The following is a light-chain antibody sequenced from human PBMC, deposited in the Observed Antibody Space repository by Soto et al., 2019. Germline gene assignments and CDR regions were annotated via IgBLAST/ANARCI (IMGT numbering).Light chain of an antibody. Sequence: AIQMTQSPSSLSASVGDRVTITCRASQGIRNDLGWYQQKPGKAPKLLIYAASSLQSGVPSRFSGSGSGTDFTLTIRSLQPKDFATYYCLQDYNYPWTFGQGTKVEIK. CDR1: QGIRND. CDR2: AAS. J-gene: IGKJ1*01. V-gene: IGKV1-6*01. CDR3: LQDYNYPWT.